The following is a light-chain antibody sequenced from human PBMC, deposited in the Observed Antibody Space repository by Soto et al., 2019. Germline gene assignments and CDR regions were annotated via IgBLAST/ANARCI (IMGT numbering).Light chain of an antibody. CDR3: QQSYSSTPT. CDR2: AAS. Sequence: DIQITQSPSTLSASVGDRVTVTCRASQSISNHLNWYQQKPGKAPKLLIFAASSLQSGVPSRFSGSRSGPEFTLTISSLQPEDFATYYCQQSYSSTPTFGQGTKVDIK. V-gene: IGKV1-39*01. J-gene: IGKJ1*01. CDR1: QSISNH.